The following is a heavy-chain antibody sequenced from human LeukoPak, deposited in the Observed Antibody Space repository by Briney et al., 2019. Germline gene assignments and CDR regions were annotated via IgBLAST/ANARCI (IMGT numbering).Heavy chain of an antibody. V-gene: IGHV4-34*01. D-gene: IGHD5-18*01. Sequence: PSETLSLTCAVYGGSFSGYYWSWIRQPPGKGLEWIGEINHSGSTNYNPSLKSRVTISVDTSENQFSLKLSSVTAADTAVYYCARCPSGGLWLRPLDYWGQGTLVTVSS. CDR2: INHSGST. J-gene: IGHJ4*02. CDR1: GGSFSGYY. CDR3: ARCPSGGLWLRPLDY.